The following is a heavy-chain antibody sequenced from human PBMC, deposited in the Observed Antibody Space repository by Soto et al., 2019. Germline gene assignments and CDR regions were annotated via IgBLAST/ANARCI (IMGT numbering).Heavy chain of an antibody. CDR3: VRGIYSSSGY. V-gene: IGHV3-66*01. CDR2: MYSGGST. Sequence: EVQLVESGGGLVQPGGSLRLSCAASGFTISSYYMTWVRQAPGKGLEWVSVMYSGGSTFYADSVKGRFTISRDNSKNILFLQMNKPRAEDTALYYCVRGIYSSSGYWGQGTLVTVSS. D-gene: IGHD6-6*01. CDR1: GFTISSYY. J-gene: IGHJ4*02.